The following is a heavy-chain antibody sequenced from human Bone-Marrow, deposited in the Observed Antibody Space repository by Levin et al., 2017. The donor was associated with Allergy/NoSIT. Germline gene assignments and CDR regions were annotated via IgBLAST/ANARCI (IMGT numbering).Heavy chain of an antibody. CDR2: IAFHGNKE. V-gene: IGHV3-30-3*01. J-gene: IGHJ3*01. CDR1: AFTFSNYA. Sequence: SCTASAFTFSNYAMNWVRQAPGKGLEWVAVIAFHGNKEYYADSVKGRFTISRDNSKNTLYLQMNSLRSEDTAVYYSATVMGVTYVGRGSVFDDCGPGTTVAVSS. CDR3: ATVMGVTYVGRGSVFDD. D-gene: IGHD1-26*01.